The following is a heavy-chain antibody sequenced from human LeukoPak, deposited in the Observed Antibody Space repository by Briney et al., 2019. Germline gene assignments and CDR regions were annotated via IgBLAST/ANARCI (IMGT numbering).Heavy chain of an antibody. D-gene: IGHD5-24*01. CDR2: IKSKTEGGTT. CDR1: GFIFSKAW. CDR3: TIRDGYPGE. Sequence: GGSLRLSCAASGFIFSKAWMSWVRQAPGKGLEWVGRIKSKTEGGTTDYAAPVQGRFTISRDDSKSTVDLQMDSLKTEDTAVYYCTIRDGYPGEWGPGTLVTVSS. J-gene: IGHJ4*02. V-gene: IGHV3-15*01.